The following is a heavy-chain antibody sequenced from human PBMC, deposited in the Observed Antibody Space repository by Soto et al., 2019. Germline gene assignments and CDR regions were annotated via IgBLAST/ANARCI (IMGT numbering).Heavy chain of an antibody. D-gene: IGHD3-22*01. CDR3: ARDLIVDGPDNYAMDV. CDR1: GYSLGANY. J-gene: IGHJ6*02. Sequence: ASVKVSCKASGYSLGANYIHWVRQAPGQGLEWMGWINPNSSGTAYAQKFQGRVTMTRDTSLTTAYMQLNRLTPDDTAIYYCARDLIVDGPDNYAMDVWGQGTTVTVSS. CDR2: INPNSSGT. V-gene: IGHV1-2*02.